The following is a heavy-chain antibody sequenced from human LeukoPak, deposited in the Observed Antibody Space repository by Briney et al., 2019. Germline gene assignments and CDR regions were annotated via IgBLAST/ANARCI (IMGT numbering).Heavy chain of an antibody. CDR1: GGTFSSYA. J-gene: IGHJ4*02. D-gene: IGHD3-3*01. V-gene: IGHV1-69*13. Sequence: SVKVSCKASGGTFSSYAISWVRQAPGQGLEWMGGIIPIFGTANYAQKFQGRVTITADESTSTAYMELSSLRSEDTAVYYCVTDFWSGYYSFDYWGQGTLVTVSS. CDR2: IIPIFGTA. CDR3: VTDFWSGYYSFDY.